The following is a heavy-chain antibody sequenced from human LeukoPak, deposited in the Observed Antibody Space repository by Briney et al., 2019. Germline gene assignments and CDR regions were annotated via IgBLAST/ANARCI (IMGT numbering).Heavy chain of an antibody. CDR3: ARIERVMPGIPSAGLGF. J-gene: IGHJ4*02. Sequence: ASVKVSCKASGYTFTGYYMHWVRQAPGQGLEWMGWISPNSGDTNYEQKFQGRVTLTRDTSIRTAYMELSRLRFDDTAVYYCARIERVMPGIPSAGLGFWGQGTLVSVSS. D-gene: IGHD6-13*01. V-gene: IGHV1-2*02. CDR2: ISPNSGDT. CDR1: GYTFTGYY.